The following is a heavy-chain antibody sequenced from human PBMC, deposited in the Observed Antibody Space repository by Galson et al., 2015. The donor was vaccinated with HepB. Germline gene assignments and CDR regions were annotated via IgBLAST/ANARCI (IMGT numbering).Heavy chain of an antibody. D-gene: IGHD7-27*01. CDR1: TFIFSTYS. CDR2: ISSSSTTI. V-gene: IGHV3-48*04. CDR3: AKGVRPGDWYFDL. Sequence: SLRLSCAASTFIFSTYSMNWVRQAPGRGLEWVSYISSSSTTIYYADSVKGRFTISRDNAKNSLYLQMNSLRAEDTAVYYCAKGVRPGDWYFDLWGRGTLVTVSS. J-gene: IGHJ2*01.